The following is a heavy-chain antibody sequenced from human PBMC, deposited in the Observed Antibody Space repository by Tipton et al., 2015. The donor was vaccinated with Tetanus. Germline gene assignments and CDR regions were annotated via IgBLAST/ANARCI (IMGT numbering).Heavy chain of an antibody. CDR1: GGSFSGYY. D-gene: IGHD2/OR15-2a*01. Sequence: TLSLTCAVYGGSFSGYYWSWIRQPPGKGLEWIGYIYYSGSTYYNPSLKSRVTISIDTSKNQFSLRLSSVTAADTAVYYCSSSPGNHYLAFFDYWGRGTLVTVSS. J-gene: IGHJ4*02. V-gene: IGHV4-30-4*08. CDR2: IYYSGST. CDR3: SSSPGNHYLAFFDY.